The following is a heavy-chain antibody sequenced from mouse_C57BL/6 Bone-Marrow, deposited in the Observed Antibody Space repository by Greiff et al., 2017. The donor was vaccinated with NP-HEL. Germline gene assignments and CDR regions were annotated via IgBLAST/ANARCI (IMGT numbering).Heavy chain of an antibody. CDR1: GYTFTDYY. CDR3: ARWIERLDY. CDR2: INPNNGGT. Sequence: EVQLQQSGPELVKPGASVKISCKASGYTFTDYYMNWVKQSHGKSLEWIGDINPNNGGTSYNQKFKGKATLTVDKSSSTAYMELRSLTSEDSAVYYCARWIERLDYWGQGTTLTVSS. J-gene: IGHJ2*01. V-gene: IGHV1-26*01.